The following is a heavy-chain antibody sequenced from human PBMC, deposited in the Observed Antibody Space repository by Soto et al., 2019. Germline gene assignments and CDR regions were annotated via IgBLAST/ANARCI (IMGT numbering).Heavy chain of an antibody. D-gene: IGHD3-3*01. CDR3: ARYYDFSSGYNWFDP. V-gene: IGHV4-59*01. CDR2: IYYTGST. Sequence: SETLSLTCTVSSGSISTYYWSWIRQPPGKGLEWIGYIYYTGSTDYNPSLKSRVTISVDTSKNQFSLKLTSVTAADTAVYYCARYYDFSSGYNWFDPWGQGALVTVSS. J-gene: IGHJ5*02. CDR1: SGSISTYY.